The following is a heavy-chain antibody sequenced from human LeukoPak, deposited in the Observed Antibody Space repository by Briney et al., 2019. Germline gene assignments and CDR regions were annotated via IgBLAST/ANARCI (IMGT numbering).Heavy chain of an antibody. CDR3: ARGLGYSYGYGIDH. CDR1: GFSFSDYV. CDR2: ISANGGGT. J-gene: IGHJ4*02. V-gene: IGHV3-23*01. D-gene: IGHD5-18*01. Sequence: GGSLRLSCAASGFSFSDYVMTWVRQAPGKGLEWVSSISANGGGTYYADSVKGRFTISRDNSKNTLYLQMNSLRAEDTALYYCARGLGYSYGYGIDHWGQGTLVTVSS.